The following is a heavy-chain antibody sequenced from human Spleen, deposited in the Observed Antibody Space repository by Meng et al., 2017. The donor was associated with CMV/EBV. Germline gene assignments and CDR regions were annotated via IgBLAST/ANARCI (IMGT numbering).Heavy chain of an antibody. V-gene: IGHV3-23*01. D-gene: IGHD2-2*01. J-gene: IGHJ6*02. CDR2: ISGSGGST. CDR3: AKDVVPAAHYYYYGMDV. CDR1: GFTFSSYA. Sequence: GESLKISCAASGFTFSSYAMSWVRQAPGKGLEWVSAISGSGGSTYYADSVEGRFTISRDNSKNTLYLQMNSLRAEDTAVYYCAKDVVPAAHYYYYGMDVWGQGTTVTVSS.